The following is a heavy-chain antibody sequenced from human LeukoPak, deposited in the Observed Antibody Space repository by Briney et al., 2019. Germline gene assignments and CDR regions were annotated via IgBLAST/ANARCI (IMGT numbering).Heavy chain of an antibody. D-gene: IGHD3-3*01. CDR3: ARELESFAGQGFYH. CDR1: SAFILATV. Sequence: GGSLNPARPLSAFILATVAAGCHRQVPGKGLEWVAVISYDGSNKYYADSVKGRFTISRDNSKNTLYLQMNSLRGEDTGVYYCARELESFAGQGFYHWCQGTLVTVSS. CDR2: ISYDGSNK. J-gene: IGHJ5*02. V-gene: IGHV3-30-3*01.